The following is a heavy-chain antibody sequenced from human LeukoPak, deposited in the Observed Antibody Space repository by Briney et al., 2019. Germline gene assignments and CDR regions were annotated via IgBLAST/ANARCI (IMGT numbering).Heavy chain of an antibody. CDR1: GFTLSSYW. CDR3: TRVPVGSNGWFDP. J-gene: IGHJ5*02. Sequence: GGSLRLSCAASGFTLSSYWMHWVRQAPGKGLVWVSRISSDGSSTTYADSVKGRFIISRDNAMNTAYLQMNSLRVEDTAVYYCTRVPVGSNGWFDPWGQGTLVTVSS. CDR2: ISSDGSST. V-gene: IGHV3-74*01. D-gene: IGHD4-23*01.